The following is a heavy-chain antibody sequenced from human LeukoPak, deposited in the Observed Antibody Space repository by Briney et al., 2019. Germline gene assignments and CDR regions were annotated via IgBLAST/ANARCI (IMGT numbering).Heavy chain of an antibody. CDR3: ARAWFEYSTTWYTFDY. CDR1: GGSISSYY. V-gene: IGHV4-59*01. D-gene: IGHD6-13*01. Sequence: SETLSLTCTVSGGSISSYYWSWIRQPPGKGLEWIGYIYYSGSTNYNPSLKSRVTISMDTSKNQFSLKLSSVTTADTAVYYCARAWFEYSTTWYTFDYWGQGTLVTVSS. CDR2: IYYSGST. J-gene: IGHJ4*02.